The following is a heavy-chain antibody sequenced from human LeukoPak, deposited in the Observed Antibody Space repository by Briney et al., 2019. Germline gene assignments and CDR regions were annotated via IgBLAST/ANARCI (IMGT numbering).Heavy chain of an antibody. J-gene: IGHJ3*01. CDR2: IHYSGRS. Sequence: SETLSLTCTVSTVSITSYYWNWIRQPPGRGLEWIGYIHYSGRSLYNPSLKSRVTLSTDTSKNQITLKLNSVTAADTAVYYCVRWGGGSLRAFDVWGQGTMVTVSS. D-gene: IGHD2-15*01. V-gene: IGHV4-59*12. CDR1: TVSITSYY. CDR3: VRWGGGSLRAFDV.